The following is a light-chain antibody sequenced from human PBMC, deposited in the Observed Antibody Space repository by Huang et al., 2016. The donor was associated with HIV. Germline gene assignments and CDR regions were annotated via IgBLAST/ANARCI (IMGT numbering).Light chain of an antibody. Sequence: EILLTQSPATLSVSPGARGTLSCRASQTVSEHLAWFQQRPGQAPKLLIYGASNRATGIPSRFSGRGSGTEFGLTITNLQSEDFAVYFCHQYYTLPRTFGQGTKVEI. V-gene: IGKV3-15*01. CDR2: GAS. CDR1: QTVSEH. J-gene: IGKJ1*01. CDR3: HQYYTLPRT.